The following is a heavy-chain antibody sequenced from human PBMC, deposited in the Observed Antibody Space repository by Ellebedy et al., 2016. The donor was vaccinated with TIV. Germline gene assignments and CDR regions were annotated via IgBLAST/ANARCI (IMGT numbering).Heavy chain of an antibody. V-gene: IGHV4-39*07. Sequence: SETLSLXXTVSGGSISSSSYYWGWIRQPPGKGLEWIGSIYYSGSTYYNPSLKSRVTISVDTSKNQFSLKLSSVTAADTAVYYCAREGVDSSPFWGQGTLVTVSS. CDR2: IYYSGST. CDR1: GGSISSSSYY. CDR3: AREGVDSSPF. J-gene: IGHJ4*02. D-gene: IGHD5-12*01.